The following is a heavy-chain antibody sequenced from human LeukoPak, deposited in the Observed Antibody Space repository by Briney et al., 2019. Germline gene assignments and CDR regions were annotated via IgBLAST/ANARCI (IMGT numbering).Heavy chain of an antibody. V-gene: IGHV3-74*01. CDR2: INSDGSST. D-gene: IGHD2/OR15-2a*01. J-gene: IGHJ4*02. CDR1: GFTFSSYW. CDR3: ARSMGGYFYDPRASDY. Sequence: PGGSLRLSCAASGFTFSSYWMHWVRQAPGKGLVWVSRINSDGSSTSYADSVKGRLTISRDNAKNSLYLQMNSLRAEDTAVYYCARSMGGYFYDPRASDYWGQGTLVTVSS.